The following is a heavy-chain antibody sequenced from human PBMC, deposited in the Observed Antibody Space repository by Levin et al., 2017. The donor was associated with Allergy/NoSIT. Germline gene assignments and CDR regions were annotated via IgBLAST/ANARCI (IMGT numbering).Heavy chain of an antibody. V-gene: IGHV3-13*04. CDR1: GFTFSSYD. Sequence: PGGSLRLSCAASGFTFSSYDMHWVRQATGKGLEWVSAIGTAGDTYYPGSVKGRFTISRENAKNSLYLQMNSLRAGDTAVYYCARSAAGHDAFDIWGQGTMVTVSS. CDR3: ARSAAGHDAFDI. CDR2: IGTAGDT. D-gene: IGHD6-13*01. J-gene: IGHJ3*02.